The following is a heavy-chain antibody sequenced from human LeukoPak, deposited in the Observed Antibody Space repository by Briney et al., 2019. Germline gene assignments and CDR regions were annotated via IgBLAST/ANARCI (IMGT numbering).Heavy chain of an antibody. Sequence: GGSLRLSCAASGFTFSSYGMHWVRQAPGKGLEWVAFIRYDGSNKYYADSVKGRFTISRDNSKNTLYLQMNSLRAEDTAVYYCARMASTSGNDAFDIWGQGTMVTVSS. CDR1: GFTFSSYG. D-gene: IGHD2-2*01. CDR3: ARMASTSGNDAFDI. CDR2: IRYDGSNK. J-gene: IGHJ3*02. V-gene: IGHV3-30*02.